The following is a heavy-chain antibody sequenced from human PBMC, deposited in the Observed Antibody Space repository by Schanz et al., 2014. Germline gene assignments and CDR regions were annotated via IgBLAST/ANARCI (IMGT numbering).Heavy chain of an antibody. J-gene: IGHJ4*02. V-gene: IGHV3-33*06. D-gene: IGHD4-17*01. CDR1: GFTFNNYG. CDR3: AKDRRLPYYGTGSDFDY. Sequence: VQLVESGGGVVQPGRSLRLSCVASGFTFNNYGMHWVRQAPGKGLGWVAVIWHDGSGKYYADSVKGRFTISRDNSKNTLYLEMNSLRAEDTAVYYCAKDRRLPYYGTGSDFDYWGQGTLVAVSS. CDR2: IWHDGSGK.